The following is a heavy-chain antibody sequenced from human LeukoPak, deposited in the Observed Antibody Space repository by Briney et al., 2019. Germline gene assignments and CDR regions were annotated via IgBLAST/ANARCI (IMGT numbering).Heavy chain of an antibody. V-gene: IGHV4-34*01. D-gene: IGHD2/OR15-2a*01. CDR2: INHSGST. Sequence: PSETLSLTCAVYGVSFSGYYWSWIRQPPGKGLEWIGEINHSGSTNYNPSLKSRVTISVDTSKNQFSLKLSSVTAADTAVYYCARGLWPNNWFDPWGQGTLVTVSS. CDR1: GVSFSGYY. CDR3: ARGLWPNNWFDP. J-gene: IGHJ5*02.